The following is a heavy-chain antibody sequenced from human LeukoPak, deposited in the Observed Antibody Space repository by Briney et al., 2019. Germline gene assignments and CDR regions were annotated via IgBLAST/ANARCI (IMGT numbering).Heavy chain of an antibody. D-gene: IGHD6-6*01. J-gene: IGHJ4*02. CDR1: GYNFTSYY. CDR2: INPSGGST. Sequence: ASVKVSCKASGYNFTSYYMHWVRQAPGQGLGWMGIINPSGGSTSYAQKFQGRVTMTRDTSTSTVYMELSSLRSEDTAVYYCARDGPRIAALGEDFDYWGQGTLVTVSS. CDR3: ARDGPRIAALGEDFDY. V-gene: IGHV1-46*01.